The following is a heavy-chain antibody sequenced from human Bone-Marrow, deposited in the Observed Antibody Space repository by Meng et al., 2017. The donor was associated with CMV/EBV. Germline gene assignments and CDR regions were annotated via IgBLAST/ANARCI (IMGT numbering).Heavy chain of an antibody. Sequence: GESLKISCAASGFTFSSYAMHWVRQAPGKGLEWVAVTSYDGNNKYYADSVKGRFTLSRDNSKNTLYLQMNSLRAEDAAVHYCARPSTYYDFWSGFYDWGQGTLVTVSS. D-gene: IGHD3-3*01. CDR2: TSYDGNNK. V-gene: IGHV3-30-3*01. J-gene: IGHJ4*02. CDR3: ARPSTYYDFWSGFYD. CDR1: GFTFSSYA.